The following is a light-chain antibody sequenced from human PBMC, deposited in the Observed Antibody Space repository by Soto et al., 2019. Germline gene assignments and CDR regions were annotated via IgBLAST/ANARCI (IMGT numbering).Light chain of an antibody. CDR2: AAS. CDR3: QQANNFPLT. V-gene: IGKV1-12*01. J-gene: IGKJ4*01. Sequence: IQMTQSPCAGAGSAADGVTITCLARQGISSGLAWYQQKPVKAPKLLIYAASSLQSGVPSRFSGSGSGTDFTLTISSLQPEDFAAYHCQQANNFPLTFGGGTKVE. CDR1: QGISSG.